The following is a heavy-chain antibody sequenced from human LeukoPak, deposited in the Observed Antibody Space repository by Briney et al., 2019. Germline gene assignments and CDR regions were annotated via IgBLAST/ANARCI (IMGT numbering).Heavy chain of an antibody. Sequence: GGSLRLSCAASGFTFSSYGMHWVRQAPGKGLEWVAVISYDGSNKYYADSVKGRFTISRDNSKNTLYLQMNSLRAEDTAVYYCAKGKYRSSWTANYYYGMDVWGQGPTVTVSS. D-gene: IGHD6-13*01. CDR2: ISYDGSNK. J-gene: IGHJ6*02. CDR3: AKGKYRSSWTANYYYGMDV. V-gene: IGHV3-30*18. CDR1: GFTFSSYG.